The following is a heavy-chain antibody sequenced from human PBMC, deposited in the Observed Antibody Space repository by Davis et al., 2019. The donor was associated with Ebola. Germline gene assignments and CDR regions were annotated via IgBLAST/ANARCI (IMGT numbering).Heavy chain of an antibody. V-gene: IGHV1-18*01. CDR2: ISAYNGNT. J-gene: IGHJ4*02. CDR3: ARDLAEWLAHTSGY. CDR1: GYTFTSYG. Sequence: ASVKVSCKASGYTFTSYGISWVRQAPGQGLEWMGWISAYNGNTNYAQKLQGRVTMTTDTSTSTAYMELRSLRSDDTAVYYCARDLAEWLAHTSGYWGQGTLVTVSS. D-gene: IGHD6-19*01.